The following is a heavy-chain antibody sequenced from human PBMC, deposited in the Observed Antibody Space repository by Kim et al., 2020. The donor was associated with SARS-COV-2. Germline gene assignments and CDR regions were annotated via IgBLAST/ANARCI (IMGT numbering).Heavy chain of an antibody. D-gene: IGHD6-19*01. V-gene: IGHV3-30*04. CDR2: ISYDGSNK. CDR1: GFTFSSYA. CDR3: ARVRGGGYSSGPDAY. J-gene: IGHJ4*02. Sequence: GGSLRLSCAASGFTFSSYAMHWVRQAPGKGLEWVAVISYDGSNKYYEDSVKGRFTISRDNSKNTLYLQMNSLRAEDTAVYYCARVRGGGYSSGPDAYWGQGTLVTVSS.